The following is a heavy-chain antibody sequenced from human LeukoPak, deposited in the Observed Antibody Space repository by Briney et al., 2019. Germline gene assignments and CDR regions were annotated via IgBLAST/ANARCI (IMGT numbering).Heavy chain of an antibody. CDR3: ARGGCNGGSCYSIPFEY. Sequence: PSETLSLTCTVSGGSISSYYWSWIRQPPGKGLEWIGYIYYTGSTNYNPSLKSRVTISVDTSKNQFSLKLSSVTAADTAVYYCARGGCNGGSCYSIPFEYWGQGALVTVSS. V-gene: IGHV4-59*01. D-gene: IGHD2-15*01. CDR1: GGSISSYY. CDR2: IYYTGST. J-gene: IGHJ4*02.